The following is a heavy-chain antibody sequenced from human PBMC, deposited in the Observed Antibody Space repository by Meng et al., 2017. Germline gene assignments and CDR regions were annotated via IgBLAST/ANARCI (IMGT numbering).Heavy chain of an antibody. Sequence: SVKVSCKDSGYTFTAYYMHWVRQAPGQGLEWMGGIIPIFGTANYAQKFQGRVTITADESTRTAYMELNCLRSEDTAVYYCARGHSGSYYIDSNWFDPWGQGTLVTVSS. V-gene: IGHV1-69*13. D-gene: IGHD1-26*01. CDR3: ARGHSGSYYIDSNWFDP. CDR1: GYTFTAYY. CDR2: IIPIFGTA. J-gene: IGHJ5*02.